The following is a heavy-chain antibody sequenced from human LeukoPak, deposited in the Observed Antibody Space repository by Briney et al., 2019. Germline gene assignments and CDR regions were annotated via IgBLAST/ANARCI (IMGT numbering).Heavy chain of an antibody. Sequence: SETLSLTCAVYGGSFSGYYWSWIRQPPGKGLEWIGEINHSGSTNYHPSLKSRATISVDTSKTQFSLNLSSVTAADTAVYYCARGPYNSSWYSDSVRAFDIWGQGTMVTVSS. V-gene: IGHV4-34*01. CDR2: INHSGST. D-gene: IGHD6-13*01. CDR1: GGSFSGYY. CDR3: ARGPYNSSWYSDSVRAFDI. J-gene: IGHJ3*02.